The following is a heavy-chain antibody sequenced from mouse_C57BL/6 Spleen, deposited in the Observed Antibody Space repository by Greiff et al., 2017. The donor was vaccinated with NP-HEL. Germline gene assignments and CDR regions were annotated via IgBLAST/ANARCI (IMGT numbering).Heavy chain of an antibody. CDR3: ARIGLGLFDY. CDR1: GYTFTSYG. CDR2: IYPRSGNT. D-gene: IGHD4-1*01. J-gene: IGHJ2*01. V-gene: IGHV1-81*01. Sequence: QVHVKQSGAELARPGASVKLSCKASGYTFTSYGISWVKQRTGQGLEWIGEIYPRSGNTYYNEKFKGKATLTADKSSSTAYMELRSLTSEDSAVYFCARIGLGLFDYWGQGTTLTVSS.